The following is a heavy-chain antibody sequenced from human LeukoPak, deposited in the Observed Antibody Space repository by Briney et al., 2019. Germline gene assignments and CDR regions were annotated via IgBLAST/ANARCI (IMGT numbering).Heavy chain of an antibody. V-gene: IGHV1-69*02. Sequence: ASVKVSCKASGGTFSSYTISWVRQAPGQGLEWMGRIIPILGIANYAQKFQGRVTITADKSTSTAYMELSSLRSEDTAAYYCASIAVAGRRNFDYWGQGTLVTVSS. CDR1: GGTFSSYT. CDR3: ASIAVAGRRNFDY. D-gene: IGHD6-19*01. J-gene: IGHJ4*02. CDR2: IIPILGIA.